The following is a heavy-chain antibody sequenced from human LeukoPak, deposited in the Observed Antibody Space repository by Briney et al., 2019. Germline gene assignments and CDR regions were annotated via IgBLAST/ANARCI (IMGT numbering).Heavy chain of an antibody. CDR3: AKDHYSSSWSVGFDP. CDR2: ISGSGGST. J-gene: IGHJ5*02. CDR1: GLTFSSYA. V-gene: IGHV3-23*01. D-gene: IGHD6-13*01. Sequence: GGSLRLSCAASGLTFSSYAMSWVRQAPGKGLEWVSAISGSGGSTYYADSVKGRFTISRDNSKNTLYLQMNSLRAEDTAVYYCAKDHYSSSWSVGFDPWGQGTLVTVSS.